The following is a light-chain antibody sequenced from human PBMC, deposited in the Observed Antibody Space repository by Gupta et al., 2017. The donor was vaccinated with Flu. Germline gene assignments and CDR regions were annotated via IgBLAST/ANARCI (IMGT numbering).Light chain of an antibody. V-gene: IGLV6-57*01. J-gene: IGLJ2*01. Sequence: NFMLTQPHSVSESPGKTVTISGTRSSGSIATTYVQWYPQRPGSSPNTMIFEDDRRPSGVPDRFSGSIDSSSNSASLTIXGXKTEDEXDYFCQSYESVTRDVVFGGGTKLTVL. CDR2: EDD. CDR3: QSYESVTRDVV. CDR1: SGSIATTY.